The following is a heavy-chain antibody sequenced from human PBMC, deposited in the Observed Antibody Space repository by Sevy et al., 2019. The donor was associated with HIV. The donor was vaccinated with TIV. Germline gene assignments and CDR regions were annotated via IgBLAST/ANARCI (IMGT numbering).Heavy chain of an antibody. D-gene: IGHD2-2*01. Sequence: ASVKVSCKASGYTFTSYYMHWVRQAPGQGLEWMGIINPSGGSTSYAQTFQGRVTMTRDTSTSTVYMELSSLRSEDTAVYYCARERRYCSSTSCYYNWFDPWGQGTLVTVSS. CDR2: INPSGGST. V-gene: IGHV1-46*01. CDR1: GYTFTSYY. CDR3: ARERRYCSSTSCYYNWFDP. J-gene: IGHJ5*02.